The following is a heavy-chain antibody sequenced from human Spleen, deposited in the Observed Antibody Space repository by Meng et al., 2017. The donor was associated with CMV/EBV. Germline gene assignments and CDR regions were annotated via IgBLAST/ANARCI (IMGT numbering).Heavy chain of an antibody. CDR1: GGNLSSYT. CDR3: ASMVVTGIALLSDV. V-gene: IGHV1-69*02. J-gene: IGHJ6*02. D-gene: IGHD2-21*02. Sequence: SGGNLSSYTISWVRQAPGQGLEWMGRIIPILGIANYAQKFQGRVTITADKSTSTAYMELSSLRSEDTAVYYCASMVVTGIALLSDVWGQGTTVTVSS. CDR2: IIPILGIA.